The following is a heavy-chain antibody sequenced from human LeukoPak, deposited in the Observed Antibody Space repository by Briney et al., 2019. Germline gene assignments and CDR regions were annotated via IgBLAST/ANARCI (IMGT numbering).Heavy chain of an antibody. V-gene: IGHV3-23*01. CDR3: ANIGYCSGGSCYDVY. J-gene: IGHJ4*02. D-gene: IGHD2-15*01. Sequence: GGSLRLSCAASGFTFSSYAMSWVRQAPGKGLEWVSAISGSGGSTYYADSVKGRFTISRDNSKNTLYLQMNSLRAEDTAVYYCANIGYCSGGSCYDVYWGQGTLVTVSS. CDR2: ISGSGGST. CDR1: GFTFSSYA.